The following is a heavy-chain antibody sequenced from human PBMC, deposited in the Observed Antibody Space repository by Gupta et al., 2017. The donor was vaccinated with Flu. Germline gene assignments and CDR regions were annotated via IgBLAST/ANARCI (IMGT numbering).Heavy chain of an antibody. CDR2: TYTSGST. Sequence: QVQLQESGPGLVKPSQTLSLTCTVSGGSISSGIHYWSWIRQPAGKGLEWIGRTYTSGSTNYNLSLKSRVTISIDTSKNQFSLDLSSVTAADTAVYYCARGRGDSSSGWENWFDPWGRGILVTVSS. D-gene: IGHD6-19*01. V-gene: IGHV4-61*02. CDR3: ARGRGDSSSGWENWFDP. CDR1: GGSISSGIHY. J-gene: IGHJ5*02.